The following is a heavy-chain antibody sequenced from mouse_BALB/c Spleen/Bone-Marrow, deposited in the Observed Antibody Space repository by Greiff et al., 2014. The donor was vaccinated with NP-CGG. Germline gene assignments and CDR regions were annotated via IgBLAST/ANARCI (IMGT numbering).Heavy chain of an antibody. V-gene: IGHV1-80*01. D-gene: IGHD2-1*01. CDR1: GYAFSSYW. CDR2: IYPGDGDT. CDR3: AFGNYDFDY. Sequence: QVQLQQSGAELVRPGSSVKISCKASGYAFSSYWMNWAKQRPGQGLEWIGQIYPGDGDTNYSGKLKGKATLTADESSSTAYMQLSSLTSEDSAVYFCAFGNYDFDYWGQGTTLTVSS. J-gene: IGHJ2*01.